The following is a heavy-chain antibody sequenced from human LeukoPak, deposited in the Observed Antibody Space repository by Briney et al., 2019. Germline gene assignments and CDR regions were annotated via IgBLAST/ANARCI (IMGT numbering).Heavy chain of an antibody. J-gene: IGHJ6*02. Sequence: GGSLRLSCAASEFTFSSYAMSWVRQAPGKGLEWVSAISGSGGSTYYADSVKGRFTISRDNSKNTLYLQMNSLRAEDTAVYYCAKELETTVTTFDYYYGMDVWGQGTTVTVSS. V-gene: IGHV3-23*01. D-gene: IGHD4-17*01. CDR1: EFTFSSYA. CDR2: ISGSGGST. CDR3: AKELETTVTTFDYYYGMDV.